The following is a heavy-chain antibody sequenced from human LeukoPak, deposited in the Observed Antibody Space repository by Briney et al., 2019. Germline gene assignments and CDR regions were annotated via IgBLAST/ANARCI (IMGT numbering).Heavy chain of an antibody. Sequence: SETLSLTCAVSGGSISSSNWWTWVRQPPGKGLEWIGEINHSGSTNYNPSLKSRVTISVDTSKNQFSLKLSSVTAADTAVYYCARGSITMVRGVIIKSWFDPWGQGTLVTVSS. CDR3: ARGSITMVRGVIIKSWFDP. CDR1: GGSISSSNW. CDR2: INHSGST. D-gene: IGHD3-10*01. V-gene: IGHV4-4*02. J-gene: IGHJ5*02.